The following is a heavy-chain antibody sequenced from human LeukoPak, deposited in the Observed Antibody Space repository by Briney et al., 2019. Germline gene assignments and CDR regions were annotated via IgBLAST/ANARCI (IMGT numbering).Heavy chain of an antibody. CDR2: ISGSGGST. CDR3: AKDDDFWSGYFPDY. Sequence: QAGGSLRLSCAASGFIFSSYAMSWVRQAPGKALEWVSAISGSGGSTYYADSVKGRFTISRDNSKNTLYLQMNSLRAEDTAVYYCAKDDDFWSGYFPDYWGQGTLVTVSS. CDR1: GFIFSSYA. J-gene: IGHJ4*02. V-gene: IGHV3-23*01. D-gene: IGHD3-3*01.